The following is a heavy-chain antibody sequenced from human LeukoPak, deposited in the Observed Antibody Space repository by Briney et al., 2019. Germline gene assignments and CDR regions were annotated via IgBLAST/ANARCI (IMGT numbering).Heavy chain of an antibody. CDR1: GFTFSSYS. CDR2: ISSSSSYI. Sequence: PGGSLRLSCAASGFTFSSYSMNWVRQAPGKRLEWVSSISSSSSYIYYADSVKGRFTISRDNAKNSLYLQLNSLRAEDTAVYYCARDFSSSSNWFDPWGQGTLVTVSS. D-gene: IGHD6-13*01. V-gene: IGHV3-21*01. J-gene: IGHJ5*02. CDR3: ARDFSSSSNWFDP.